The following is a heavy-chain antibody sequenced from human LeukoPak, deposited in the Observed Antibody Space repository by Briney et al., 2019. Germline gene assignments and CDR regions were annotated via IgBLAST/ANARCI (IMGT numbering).Heavy chain of an antibody. CDR3: ARPYCSSTSCYFQGESYYFDY. Sequence: GGSLRLSCAASGFTFSSYAMSWVRQAPGKGLEWVSAISGSSGSTYYADSVKGRFTISRDNSKNTLYLQMNSLRAEDTAVYYCARPYCSSTSCYFQGESYYFDYWGQGTLVTVSS. V-gene: IGHV3-23*01. CDR2: ISGSSGST. CDR1: GFTFSSYA. J-gene: IGHJ4*02. D-gene: IGHD2-2*01.